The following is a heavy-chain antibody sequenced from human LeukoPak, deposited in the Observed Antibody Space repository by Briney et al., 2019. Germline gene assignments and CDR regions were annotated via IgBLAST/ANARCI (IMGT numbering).Heavy chain of an antibody. V-gene: IGHV1-69*13. CDR1: GYTFTSYA. Sequence: SVKVSCKASGYTFTSYAMNWVRQAPGQGPEWMGGIIPIFGTANYAQKFQGRVTITADESTSTAYMELSSLRSEDTAVYYCARDIRYYDSSGYYPWGQGTLVTVSS. CDR3: ARDIRYYDSSGYYP. D-gene: IGHD3-22*01. CDR2: IIPIFGTA. J-gene: IGHJ5*02.